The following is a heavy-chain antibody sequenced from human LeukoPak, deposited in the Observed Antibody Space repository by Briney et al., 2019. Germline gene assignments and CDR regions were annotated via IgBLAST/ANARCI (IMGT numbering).Heavy chain of an antibody. Sequence: PGGSLRLSCAASGFTFSNAWMSWVRQAPGKGLEWVGRIKSKTDGGTTDYAAPVKGRFTISRDDSKNTLYLQMNSLKTEDTAVYYCTTDLIQLWFHDAFDIWGQGTMVTVSS. CDR2: IKSKTDGGTT. J-gene: IGHJ3*02. CDR1: GFTFSNAW. D-gene: IGHD5-18*01. CDR3: TTDLIQLWFHDAFDI. V-gene: IGHV3-15*01.